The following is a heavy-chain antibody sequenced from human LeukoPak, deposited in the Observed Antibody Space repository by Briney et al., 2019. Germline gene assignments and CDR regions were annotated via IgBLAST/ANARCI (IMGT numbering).Heavy chain of an antibody. CDR3: VRDFRSADY. J-gene: IGHJ4*02. CDR2: ISWNSGSI. V-gene: IGHV3-9*01. CDR1: GFTFDDCA. Sequence: GRSLRLSCAASGFTFDDCAMHWVRQAPGKGLEWVSGISWNSGSIGYADSVKGRFTISRDNARNTVYLQMNSLRVEDTAVYYCVRDFRSADYWGQGTLVTVSS.